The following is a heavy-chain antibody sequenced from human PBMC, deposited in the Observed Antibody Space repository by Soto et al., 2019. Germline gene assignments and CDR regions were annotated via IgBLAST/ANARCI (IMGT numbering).Heavy chain of an antibody. J-gene: IGHJ6*02. V-gene: IGHV6-1*01. CDR2: TYYRSNWRH. D-gene: IGHD5-12*01. Sequence: SQTLSLTCAISGDSVSSNTAAWNWIRSSPSRGLEWLGRTYYRSNWRHDYAVSVKSRITVNPDTSKNHFSLQLNSVTPDDTAVYYCARDRPLGDIVATIENYYYGMDVWGQGTTVTVSS. CDR3: ARDRPLGDIVATIENYYYGMDV. CDR1: GDSVSSNTAA.